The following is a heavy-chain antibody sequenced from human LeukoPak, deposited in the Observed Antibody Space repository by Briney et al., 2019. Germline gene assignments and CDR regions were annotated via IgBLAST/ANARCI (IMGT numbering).Heavy chain of an antibody. V-gene: IGHV1-2*02. Sequence: ASVKVSCKTSGYTFTDYFMHWVRQTPGQGLEWMGWMNPDSGDGHPAQKFQGRVTMTRDTSISTAYMELSSLISDDTAVYYCARPGNWWFDPWGQGTLVIVSS. D-gene: IGHD1-1*01. CDR2: MNPDSGDG. CDR3: ARPGNWWFDP. CDR1: GYTFTDYF. J-gene: IGHJ5*02.